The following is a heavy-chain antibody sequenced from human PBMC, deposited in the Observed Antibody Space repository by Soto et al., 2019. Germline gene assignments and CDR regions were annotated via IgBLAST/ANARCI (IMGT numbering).Heavy chain of an antibody. CDR3: AKDRGRYCSGGSCYSLDY. Sequence: QVQLVESGGGVVQPGRSLRLSCAASGFTFSSYGMHWVRQAPGKGLEWVAVISYDGSNKYYADSVKGRFTISRDNSKNTXNLQMNSLRAEETAVYYCAKDRGRYCSGGSCYSLDYWGQGTLVTVSS. CDR1: GFTFSSYG. J-gene: IGHJ4*02. CDR2: ISYDGSNK. D-gene: IGHD2-15*01. V-gene: IGHV3-30*18.